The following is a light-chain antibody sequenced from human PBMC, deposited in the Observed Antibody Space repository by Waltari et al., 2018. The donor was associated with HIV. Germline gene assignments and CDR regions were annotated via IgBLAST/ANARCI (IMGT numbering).Light chain of an antibody. CDR2: DAS. Sequence: EIVVTQFPATLSLSPGERATLSCRVSQRVSIYFAWYLQKPSQAPRLLIYDASTRAAGIPTRFSGSGSETDFTLTISSLEPDDSAVYYCQQRGVWPLTFGQGTRLEIK. CDR3: QQRGVWPLT. J-gene: IGKJ5*01. CDR1: QRVSIY. V-gene: IGKV3-11*01.